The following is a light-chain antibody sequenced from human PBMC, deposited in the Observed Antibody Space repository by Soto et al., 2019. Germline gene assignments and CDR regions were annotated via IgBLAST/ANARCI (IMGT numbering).Light chain of an antibody. Sequence: DIQMTQSPSSLSASVGDRVTITCQASQNINNYLAWYQQKPGKAPKLLIYDASTLERGVPSRFSGTGSGTEFTLTISSLQPDDFATYYCQQYYRSSITFGQGTRLEIK. CDR3: QQYYRSSIT. CDR2: DAS. J-gene: IGKJ5*01. V-gene: IGKV1-5*01. CDR1: QNINNY.